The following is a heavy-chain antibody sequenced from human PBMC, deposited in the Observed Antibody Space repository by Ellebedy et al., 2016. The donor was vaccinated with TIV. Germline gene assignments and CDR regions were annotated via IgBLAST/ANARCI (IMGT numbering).Heavy chain of an antibody. J-gene: IGHJ2*01. CDR3: ASILGKDWYFDL. CDR1: GFTFSSYW. D-gene: IGHD3-3*02. Sequence: GESLKISCAASGFTFSSYWMSWVRQAPGKGLEWVANIKQDGSEKYYVDSVKGRFTISRDNAKNSLYLQMNSLRAEDTAVYYCASILGKDWYFDLWGRGTLVTVSS. CDR2: IKQDGSEK. V-gene: IGHV3-7*01.